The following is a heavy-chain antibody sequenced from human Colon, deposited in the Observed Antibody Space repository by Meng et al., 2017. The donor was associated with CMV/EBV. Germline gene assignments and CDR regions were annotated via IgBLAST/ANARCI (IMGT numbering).Heavy chain of an antibody. Sequence: SETLSLTCTVSDVSVSSDDAFWSWLRQPPGKGLEWIGYIHYSGNTNYNPSLKSRVTMSIETSKNQFSLTLFSVTAADTAVYYCARDVMLPAPVFDLWGQGTLVTVSS. J-gene: IGHJ5*02. D-gene: IGHD2-2*01. CDR1: DVSVSSDDAF. V-gene: IGHV4-61*08. CDR3: ARDVMLPAPVFDL. CDR2: IHYSGNT.